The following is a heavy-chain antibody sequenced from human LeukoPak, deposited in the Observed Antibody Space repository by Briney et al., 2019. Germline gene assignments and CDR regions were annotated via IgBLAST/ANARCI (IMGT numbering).Heavy chain of an antibody. CDR2: ISTYNGNT. Sequence: GASVKVSCKTPGYIFSSHGISWVRQAPGQGLEWMGWISTYNGNTKYAQKLQGRVTMTIETSTSTAYMELRSLRSDDTAVYFCARDYGSGNYGVDYWGQGTLVTVSS. CDR3: ARDYGSGNYGVDY. J-gene: IGHJ4*02. CDR1: GYIFSSHG. V-gene: IGHV1-18*01. D-gene: IGHD1-26*01.